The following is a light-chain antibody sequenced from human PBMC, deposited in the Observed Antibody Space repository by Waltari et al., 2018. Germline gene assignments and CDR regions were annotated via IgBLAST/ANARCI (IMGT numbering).Light chain of an antibody. CDR3: QQFDTFPLT. CDR2: AAS. V-gene: IGKV1-12*01. CDR1: QAISSW. J-gene: IGKJ5*01. Sequence: DIQMTQSPSSVSASVGDRVTITCRASQAISSWLAWYQQKPEKAPKLLIYAASSLQSGVPSRFSGSGFGTDFTLTISSLQPEDFATYFCQQFDTFPLTFGQGTRLEIK.